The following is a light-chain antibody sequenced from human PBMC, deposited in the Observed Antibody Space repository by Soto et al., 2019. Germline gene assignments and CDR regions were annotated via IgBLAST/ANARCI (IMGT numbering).Light chain of an antibody. Sequence: EIVLTQSPGTLSLSPGERATLSCRASQSVSSSYLAWYQQKPGQAPRLLIYGASSRATGIPDSFSGSRSGTAFTLTISRLEPEDLAVYYWQQYGSSPRTFGQGTKLEIK. J-gene: IGKJ2*01. CDR3: QQYGSSPRT. V-gene: IGKV3-20*01. CDR2: GAS. CDR1: QSVSSSY.